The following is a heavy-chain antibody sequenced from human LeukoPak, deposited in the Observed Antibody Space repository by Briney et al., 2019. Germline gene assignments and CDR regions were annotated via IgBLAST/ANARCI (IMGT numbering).Heavy chain of an antibody. D-gene: IGHD7-27*01. Sequence: PSETLSLTCTVSGGSISSYYWSWIRQPPGKGLEWIGYIYYTGSTNYNPSLKSRVTISLDTSKNQFSLKVRSVTAADTAVYYCARSNWGYDLDYWGQGNLVTVSS. CDR3: ARSNWGYDLDY. CDR2: IYYTGST. J-gene: IGHJ4*02. CDR1: GGSISSYY. V-gene: IGHV4-59*12.